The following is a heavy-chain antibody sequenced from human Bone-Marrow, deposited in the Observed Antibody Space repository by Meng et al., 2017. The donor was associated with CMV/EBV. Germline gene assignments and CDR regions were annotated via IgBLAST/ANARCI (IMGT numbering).Heavy chain of an antibody. V-gene: IGHV4-4*07. CDR2: IYTSGSP. J-gene: IGHJ2*01. Sequence: STPQTAGKGLVLLGPIYTSGSPAYHPSLKSRVTMSLHTSKKQFSLKLSSVTAADTAVYYCARDRIYYEDSGYFQKQNKLSWYLDLWGRGTLVTVSS. CDR3: ARDRIYYEDSGYFQKQNKLSWYLDL. D-gene: IGHD3-22*01.